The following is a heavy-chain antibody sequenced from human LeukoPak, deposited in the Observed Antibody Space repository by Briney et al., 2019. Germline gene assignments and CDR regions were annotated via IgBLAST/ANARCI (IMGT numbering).Heavy chain of an antibody. D-gene: IGHD2-15*01. CDR3: TRDTGCSGGTCYSFYDY. Sequence: GGSLRLSCAASGFTFSSYWMTWVRQAPGKGLEWVANIKQDGSEKYYVDSVKGRFTISRDNAKNSLYLQMNSLRAEDTAVYYCTRDTGCSGGTCYSFYDYWGQGTLVTVSS. J-gene: IGHJ4*02. CDR1: GFTFSSYW. CDR2: IKQDGSEK. V-gene: IGHV3-7*01.